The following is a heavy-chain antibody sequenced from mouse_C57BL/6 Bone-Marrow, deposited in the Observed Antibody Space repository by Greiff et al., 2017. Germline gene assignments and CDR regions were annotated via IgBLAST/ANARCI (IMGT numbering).Heavy chain of an antibody. Sequence: QVQLQQSGPELVKPGASVKLSCKASGYTFTSYDINWVKQRPGQGLEWIGWIYPRDGSTKYNAKFTGKATLTVDTPSSTAYMDLHSLTSEDSAVYFCARRWDGGFFDYWGQGTTLTVSS. J-gene: IGHJ2*01. V-gene: IGHV1-85*01. CDR3: ARRWDGGFFDY. CDR2: IYPRDGST. CDR1: GYTFTSYD. D-gene: IGHD4-1*01.